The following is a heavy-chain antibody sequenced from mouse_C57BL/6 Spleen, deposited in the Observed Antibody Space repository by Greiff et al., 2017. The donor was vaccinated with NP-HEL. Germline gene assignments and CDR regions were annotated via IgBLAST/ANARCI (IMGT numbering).Heavy chain of an antibody. Sequence: EVKLMESEGGLVQPGRSMKLSCTASGFTFSDYYMAWVRQVPEKGLEWVANINYDGSSTYYLDSLKSRFIISRDNAKNILYLQMSSLKSEDTATYYCARVATVEAGFDYWGQGTTLTVSS. J-gene: IGHJ2*01. CDR3: ARVATVEAGFDY. CDR1: GFTFSDYY. D-gene: IGHD1-1*01. V-gene: IGHV5-16*01. CDR2: INYDGSST.